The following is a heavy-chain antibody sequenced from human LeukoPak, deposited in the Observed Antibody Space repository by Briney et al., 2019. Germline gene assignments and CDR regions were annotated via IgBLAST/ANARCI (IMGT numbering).Heavy chain of an antibody. D-gene: IGHD1-14*01. J-gene: IGHJ5*02. CDR3: ARLKGSVTTYDL. Sequence: GGSLRLSCSASGFTFGSHWMSWVRQAPGKGLEWVASINQDGSTNHYVDSVKGRFTISKDNAKNSLYLQMTSVRAEDTAVYYCARLKGSVTTYDLWGQGTLVTVSS. CDR1: GFTFGSHW. CDR2: INQDGSTN. V-gene: IGHV3-7*01.